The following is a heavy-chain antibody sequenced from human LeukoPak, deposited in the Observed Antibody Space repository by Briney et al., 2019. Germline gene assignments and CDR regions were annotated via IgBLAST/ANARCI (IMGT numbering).Heavy chain of an antibody. CDR1: GFTFSSYW. J-gene: IGHJ4*02. D-gene: IGHD5-18*01. CDR3: ARSLWPEDY. V-gene: IGHV3-7*01. Sequence: GGSLRLSCAASGFTFSSYWMSWVRQAPGKGLEWVANIKQDGSEKNYVDSVKGRFTISRDNAKTSLYLQMNSLRAADTAVYYCARSLWPEDYWGQGTLVTVSS. CDR2: IKQDGSEK.